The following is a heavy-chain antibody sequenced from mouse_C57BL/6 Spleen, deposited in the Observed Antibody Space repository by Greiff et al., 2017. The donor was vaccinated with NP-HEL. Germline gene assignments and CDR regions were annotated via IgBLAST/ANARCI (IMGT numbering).Heavy chain of an antibody. J-gene: IGHJ3*01. D-gene: IGHD2-2*01. CDR3: DRYGYDGAWFAY. CDR1: GYAFTNYL. CDR2: INPGSGGT. V-gene: IGHV1-54*01. Sequence: QVQLQQSGAELVRPGTSVKVSCKASGYAFTNYLIAWVKQRPGQGLEWIGVINPGSGGTNYNEKFKGKATLTAAKSSSTAYMQLSSLTSEDSAVYFCDRYGYDGAWFAYWGQGTLVTVSA.